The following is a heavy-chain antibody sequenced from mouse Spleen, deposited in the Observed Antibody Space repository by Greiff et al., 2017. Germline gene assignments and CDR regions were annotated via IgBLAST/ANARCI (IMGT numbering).Heavy chain of an antibody. CDR2: IDPNSGGT. Sequence: QVQLKQPGAELVKPGASVKLSCKASGYTFTSYWMHWVKQRPGRGLEWIGRIDPNSGGTKYNEKFKSKATLTVDKPSSTAYMQLSSLTSEDSAVYYCARYRNWGTGYYAMDYWGQGTSVTVSS. CDR3: ARYRNWGTGYYAMDY. J-gene: IGHJ4*01. CDR1: GYTFTSYW. D-gene: IGHD4-1*01. V-gene: IGHV1-72*01.